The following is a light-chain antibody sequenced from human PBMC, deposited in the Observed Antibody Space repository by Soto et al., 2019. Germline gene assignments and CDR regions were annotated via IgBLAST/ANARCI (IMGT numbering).Light chain of an antibody. CDR1: QSISSW. CDR3: QQYNTYSS. V-gene: IGKV1-5*03. J-gene: IGKJ1*01. CDR2: KAS. Sequence: DIQMTQSPSTLSASVGDRVTITCRASQSISSWLAWYQQKPGKAPKLLIYKASNLESGVPSRLSGSGSGTEFTLTIRSLQPDDFATYYCQQYNTYSSFGQGTKVDIK.